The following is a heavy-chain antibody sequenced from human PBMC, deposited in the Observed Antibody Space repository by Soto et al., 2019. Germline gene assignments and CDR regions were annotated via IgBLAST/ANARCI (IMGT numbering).Heavy chain of an antibody. CDR3: ARTRQWLVDSGYNWLVP. CDR2: ISGYNGNT. V-gene: IGHV1-18*01. CDR1: GYSFTSYG. J-gene: IGHJ5*02. Sequence: GASVKVSCKASGYSFTSYGITWVRQAPGQGLEWMGWISGYNGNTNYAQNLQGRVTMTTDTSTSTAYMELRSLTSDNTAIYYCARTRQWLVDSGYNWLVPWGQGTLVTVSS. D-gene: IGHD6-19*01.